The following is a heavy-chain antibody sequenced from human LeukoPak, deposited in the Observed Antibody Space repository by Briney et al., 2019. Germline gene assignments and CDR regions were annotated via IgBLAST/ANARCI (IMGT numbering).Heavy chain of an antibody. CDR2: IYYTGST. CDR1: GGSLSSTAFY. V-gene: IGHV4-39*01. J-gene: IGHJ4*02. D-gene: IGHD3-9*01. Sequence: SETLSLTCTVSGGSLSSTAFYWGWIRQPPGKGLQWIGNIYYTGSTYYNPSLNSRVTMSVDTSQNQISLKMTSVTAADTAVYYCARLSKGRYFDYIFDYWGQGTLVTVSS. CDR3: ARLSKGRYFDYIFDY.